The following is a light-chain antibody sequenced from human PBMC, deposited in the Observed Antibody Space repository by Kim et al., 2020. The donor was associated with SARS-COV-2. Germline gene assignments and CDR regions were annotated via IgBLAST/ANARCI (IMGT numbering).Light chain of an antibody. CDR3: QTYDRSLKISV. V-gene: IGLV1-40*01. CDR1: DSNIGAGSD. J-gene: IGLJ2*01. CDR2: GNM. Sequence: QSVLTQPPSVSGAPGQRVTISCSGADSNIGAGSDVNWYQHLPGAVPRLLIYGNMNRPSGVSDRFSASKSGASASLAITGVLPEDEADYYCQTYDRSLKISVFGGGTQLTVL.